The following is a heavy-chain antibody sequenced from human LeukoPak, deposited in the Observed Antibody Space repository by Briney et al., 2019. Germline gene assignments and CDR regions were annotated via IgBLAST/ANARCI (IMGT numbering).Heavy chain of an antibody. CDR1: GFTFSSYA. J-gene: IGHJ4*02. CDR2: ISYDGSNK. CDR3: ARGLYQLLPYYFDY. V-gene: IGHV3-30-3*01. D-gene: IGHD2-2*01. Sequence: GGSLRLSCAASGFTFSSYAMHWVRQAPGKGLEWVAVISYDGSNKYYADSVKGRFTISRDNAKNSLYLQMNSLRAEDTAVYYCARGLYQLLPYYFDYWGQGTLVTVSS.